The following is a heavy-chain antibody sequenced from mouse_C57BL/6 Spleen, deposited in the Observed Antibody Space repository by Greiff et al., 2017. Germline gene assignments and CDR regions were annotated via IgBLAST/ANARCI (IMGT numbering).Heavy chain of an antibody. CDR2: IWSGGST. J-gene: IGHJ4*01. CDR3: AREGLLRDYAMDY. Sequence: QVHVKQSGPGLVQPSQSLSITCTVSGFSLTSYGVHWVRQSPGKGLEWLGVIWSGGSTDYNAAFISRLSISKDNAKSQVFFKMNSLQADDTAIYYCAREGLLRDYAMDYWGQGTSVTVSA. D-gene: IGHD3-1*01. CDR1: GFSLTSYG. V-gene: IGHV2-2*01.